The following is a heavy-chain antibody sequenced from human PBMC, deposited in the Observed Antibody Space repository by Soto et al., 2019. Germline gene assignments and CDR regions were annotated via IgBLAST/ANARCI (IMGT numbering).Heavy chain of an antibody. CDR2: ISMSSSTI. CDR3: ARELPSGSYHFYH. CDR1: GFTFSNYG. Sequence: EVQLVESGGGLVQPGGSLRLSCAASGFTFSNYGMNWVRQAPGKGLEWISYISMSSSTIYYADSVKGRFTISRDNAKNSQYLQMNSLRDEDTAVYYWARELPSGSYHFYHWGQGALVTVSS. J-gene: IGHJ4*02. V-gene: IGHV3-48*02. D-gene: IGHD1-26*01.